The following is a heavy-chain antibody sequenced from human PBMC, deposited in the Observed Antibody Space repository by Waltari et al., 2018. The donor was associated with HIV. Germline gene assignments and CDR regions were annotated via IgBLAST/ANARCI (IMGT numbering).Heavy chain of an antibody. Sequence: EVQLVESGGGLVQPGGSLRLSCAASGFTVSSNYMSWVRQAPGKGLEWVSVIYSGGSTYYADSVKGRFTISRDNSKNTLYLQMNSLRAEDTAVYYCARGNLELRLGPFDYWGQGTLVTVSS. CDR3: ARGNLELRLGPFDY. CDR2: IYSGGST. V-gene: IGHV3-66*02. D-gene: IGHD1-7*01. CDR1: GFTVSSNY. J-gene: IGHJ4*02.